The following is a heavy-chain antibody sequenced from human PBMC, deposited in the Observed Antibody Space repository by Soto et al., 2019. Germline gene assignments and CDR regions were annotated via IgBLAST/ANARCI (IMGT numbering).Heavy chain of an antibody. Sequence: EVQLVESGGGLVQPGESLRLSCAASGFTFSYYWMHWVRQAPGKGLVWVSRIHSDGSSTTYADSVKGRSSISRDNARNTVYLQMNSLRAEDTAVSYCARGDRGAFDLWGQGTVLTVSS. V-gene: IGHV3-74*01. CDR1: GFTFSYYW. D-gene: IGHD1-26*01. CDR2: IHSDGSST. J-gene: IGHJ3*01. CDR3: ARGDRGAFDL.